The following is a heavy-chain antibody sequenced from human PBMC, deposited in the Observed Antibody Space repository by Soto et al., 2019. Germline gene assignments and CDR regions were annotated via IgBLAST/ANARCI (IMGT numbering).Heavy chain of an antibody. CDR3: AWLDKLAAAATGWIDF. CDR2: IFSKDEK. D-gene: IGHD6-13*01. Sequence: SGPTLVNPTETLTLTCTVSGFSLSSATMGVSWIRQPPGKALEWLAHIFSKDEKSYNTSLKSRLTISRDTSKSQVILTMTNMDSVDTATYYCAWLDKLAAAATGWIDFWGQGTLVTVSS. CDR1: GFSLSSATMG. J-gene: IGHJ4*02. V-gene: IGHV2-26*01.